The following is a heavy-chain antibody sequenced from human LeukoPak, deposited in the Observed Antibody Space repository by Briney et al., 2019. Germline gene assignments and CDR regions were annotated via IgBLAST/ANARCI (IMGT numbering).Heavy chain of an antibody. D-gene: IGHD3-10*01. CDR1: GFTFSSYV. J-gene: IGHJ4*02. CDR2: ISGTGGST. CDR3: ARAGRVGELLSYYFDY. V-gene: IGHV3-23*01. Sequence: GGSLRLSCAASGFTFSSYVMSWVRQAPGKGLEWVSGISGTGGSTYYADSVKGRFTISRDNPKNTLYLQMNSLRAEDTAVYYCARAGRVGELLSYYFDYWGQGTLVTVSS.